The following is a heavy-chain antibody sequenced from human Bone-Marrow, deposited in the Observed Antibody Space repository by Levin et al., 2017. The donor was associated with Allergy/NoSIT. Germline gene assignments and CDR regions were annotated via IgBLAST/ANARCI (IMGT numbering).Heavy chain of an antibody. CDR3: ARGGLGSTGLDC. CDR1: GFSFSAYW. J-gene: IGHJ4*02. Sequence: GESLKISCAASGFSFSAYWMYWVRHAPGKGLVWVSRLNTDGSITAYADSVRGRFTISRDNAKNTLYLQMDSLRAEDTAVYFCARGGLGSTGLDCWGQGTLVTVSS. D-gene: IGHD1-26*01. CDR2: LNTDGSIT. V-gene: IGHV3-74*01.